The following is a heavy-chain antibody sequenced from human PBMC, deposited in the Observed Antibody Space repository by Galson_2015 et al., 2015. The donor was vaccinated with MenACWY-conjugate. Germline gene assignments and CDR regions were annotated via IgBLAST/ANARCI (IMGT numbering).Heavy chain of an antibody. CDR2: SGNKYNLHTI. CDR3: SRARPEGWKDVNFDS. V-gene: IGHV3-72*01. Sequence: SLRLSCAASGFALSAHYMDWVRQAPGKGLEWVGRSGNKYNLHTIEYAASVKGRFTISRDASENSLYLLMNSLKIEDTAVYYGSRARPEGWKDVNFDSWGQGALVSVSS. J-gene: IGHJ4*02. D-gene: IGHD1-1*01. CDR1: GFALSAHY.